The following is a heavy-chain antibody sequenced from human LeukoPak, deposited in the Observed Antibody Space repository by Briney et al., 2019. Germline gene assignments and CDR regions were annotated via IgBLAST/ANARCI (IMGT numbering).Heavy chain of an antibody. V-gene: IGHV3-30-3*01. CDR2: ISYNGVNK. J-gene: IGHJ4*02. CDR3: ARAKDGTNILDY. D-gene: IGHD5-24*01. CDR1: GFTFSDYA. Sequence: GGSLRLSCAASGFTFSDYAMHWVRQAPGKGLEWVTLISYNGVNKYYADSVKGRFTISRDNSKNTLYLQMDSLRAEDTAVYYCARAKDGTNILDYWGQETLVTVSS.